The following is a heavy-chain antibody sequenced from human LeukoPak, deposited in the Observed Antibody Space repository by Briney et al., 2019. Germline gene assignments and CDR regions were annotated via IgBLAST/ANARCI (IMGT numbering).Heavy chain of an antibody. Sequence: PSETLSLTCTVSGGSISNYYWSWIRQPPGKEVEWIGFISYSGTTHYNPSLKSRVTMSVATSNNQFSLRLSSVTAADTAIYYCARHSVASPHYFDYWGQGALVTASP. CDR1: GGSISNYY. V-gene: IGHV4-59*08. J-gene: IGHJ4*02. D-gene: IGHD5/OR15-5a*01. CDR2: ISYSGTT. CDR3: ARHSVASPHYFDY.